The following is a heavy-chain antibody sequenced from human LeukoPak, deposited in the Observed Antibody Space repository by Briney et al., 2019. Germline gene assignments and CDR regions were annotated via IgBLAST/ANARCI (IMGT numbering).Heavy chain of an antibody. V-gene: IGHV3-23*01. Sequence: GASLRLSCAASGFTFSSYAMSWVRQAPGKGLEWVSGISGSGGSTYYADSVKGRFTISRDNSKNTLFLQMNSLRAEDTAVYYCAKDQRGPLFDYWGQGTLVTVSS. CDR2: ISGSGGST. CDR3: AKDQRGPLFDY. J-gene: IGHJ4*02. D-gene: IGHD6-25*01. CDR1: GFTFSSYA.